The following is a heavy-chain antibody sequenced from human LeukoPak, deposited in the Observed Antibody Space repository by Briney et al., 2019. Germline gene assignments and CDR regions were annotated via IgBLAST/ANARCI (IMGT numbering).Heavy chain of an antibody. D-gene: IGHD1-26*01. V-gene: IGHV1-18*01. Sequence: ASVKVSCKASGYTFTSYGISWVRQAPGQGLEWMGWISAYNGNTNYAQELQGRVTMTTDTSTSTAYMELRSLRSDDTAVYYCARDSVGATLNYDAFDIWGQGTMVTVSS. J-gene: IGHJ3*02. CDR2: ISAYNGNT. CDR1: GYTFTSYG. CDR3: ARDSVGATLNYDAFDI.